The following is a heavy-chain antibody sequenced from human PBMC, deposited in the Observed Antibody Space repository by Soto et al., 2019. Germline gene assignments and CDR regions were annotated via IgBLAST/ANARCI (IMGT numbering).Heavy chain of an antibody. CDR1: GDSFSAYY. CDR2: INPNGGAT. J-gene: IGHJ6*03. D-gene: IGHD5-12*01. Sequence: QVQLVQSGAEVKKPGASVKVSCKTSGDSFSAYYLHWVRQAPRQGLEWLGWINPNGGATKYAQKFRGRVAMTRDTSIRTAYLGLTSLRSDDTAIYYCARESGGATATLDYYYFYMDVWGKGTTVTVSS. V-gene: IGHV1-2*02. CDR3: ARESGGATATLDYYYFYMDV.